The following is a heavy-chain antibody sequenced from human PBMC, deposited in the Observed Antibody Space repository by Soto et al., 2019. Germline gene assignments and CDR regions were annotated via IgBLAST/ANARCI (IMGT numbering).Heavy chain of an antibody. CDR3: AREGLGDYVWGSYTYYFDY. D-gene: IGHD3-16*01. CDR2: INAGNGNT. Sequence: XSVKDSCQASGYTFTSYAMHGVRQAPGQRLEWMGWINAGNGNTKYSQKFQGRVTITRDTSASTAYMELSSLRSEDTAVYYCAREGLGDYVWGSYTYYFDYWGQGPLVTVSS. J-gene: IGHJ4*02. CDR1: GYTFTSYA. V-gene: IGHV1-3*01.